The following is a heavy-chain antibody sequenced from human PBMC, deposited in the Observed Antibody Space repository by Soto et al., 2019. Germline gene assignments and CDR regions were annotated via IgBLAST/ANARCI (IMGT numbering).Heavy chain of an antibody. D-gene: IGHD3-10*01. CDR1: GFTFSSYG. J-gene: IGHJ6*03. Sequence: GGSLRLSCAASGFTFSSYGMHWVRQAPGKGLEWVAVIWYDGSNKYYADSVKGRFTISRDNSKNTLYLQMNSLRAEDTAVYYCAREVVRGVINYYYYMDVWGKGTTVTVSS. CDR3: AREVVRGVINYYYYMDV. CDR2: IWYDGSNK. V-gene: IGHV3-33*01.